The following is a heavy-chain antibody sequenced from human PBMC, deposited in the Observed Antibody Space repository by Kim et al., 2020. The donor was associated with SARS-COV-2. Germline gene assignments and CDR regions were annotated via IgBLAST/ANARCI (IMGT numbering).Heavy chain of an antibody. V-gene: IGHV5-51*01. J-gene: IGHJ6*02. D-gene: IGHD6-19*01. Sequence: GESLKISCKGSGYSFTSYWIGWVRQMPGKGLEWMGIIYPGDSDTRYSPSFQSQVTISADKSISTAYLQWSSLKASDTAMYYCARSSWGYSSGWYYYYGMDVWGQGTTVTVSS. CDR3: ARSSWGYSSGWYYYYGMDV. CDR1: GYSFTSYW. CDR2: IYPGDSDT.